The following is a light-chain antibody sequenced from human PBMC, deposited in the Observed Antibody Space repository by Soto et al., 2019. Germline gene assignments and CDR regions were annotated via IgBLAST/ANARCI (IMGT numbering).Light chain of an antibody. CDR3: QQVKSYPRT. J-gene: IGKJ4*01. CDR2: TAS. V-gene: IGKV1-9*01. CDR1: QGISNY. Sequence: DIQLTQSPSFLSASLRDRVTITCRASQGISNYLAWYQQRKGKAPNILIHTASTLQSGVPSRFSGSGSGTEFTLTISRLQPEDFATYYCQQVKSYPRTFGGGTKVDIK.